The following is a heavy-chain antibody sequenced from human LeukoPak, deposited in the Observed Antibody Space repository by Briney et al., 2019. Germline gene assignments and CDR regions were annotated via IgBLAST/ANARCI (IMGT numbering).Heavy chain of an antibody. CDR2: IADDGGVK. J-gene: IGHJ4*02. D-gene: IGHD3-3*01. Sequence: PGRSLRLSCVASGITFSRHGMDWVRQPPGKGREWVAVIADDGGVKQYADSVKGRFTVSRDNSKSTLYLQMNGLSVEDTAIYYCAGEATWGEWYFDHWGQGTPVTASS. CDR3: AGEATWGEWYFDH. V-gene: IGHV3-30*03. CDR1: GITFSRHG.